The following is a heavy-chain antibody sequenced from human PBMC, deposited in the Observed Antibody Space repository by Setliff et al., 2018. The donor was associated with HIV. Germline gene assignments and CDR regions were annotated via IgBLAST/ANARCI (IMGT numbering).Heavy chain of an antibody. V-gene: IGHV4-34*01. CDR1: GGSFSGDS. J-gene: IGHJ4*02. CDR2: INHSGGT. CDR3: ARDSDYYGSGAYYNPLGY. Sequence: PSETLSLTCAVYGGSFSGDSWNWIRQPPGKGLEWIGEINHSGGTKYNPSLKSRVTISVDMSKNHFSLRLTSVTAADTAVYYCARDSDYYGSGAYYNPLGYWGQGTLVTVSS. D-gene: IGHD3-10*01.